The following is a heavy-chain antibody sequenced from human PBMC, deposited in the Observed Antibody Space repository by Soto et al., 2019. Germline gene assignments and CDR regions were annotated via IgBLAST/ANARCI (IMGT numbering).Heavy chain of an antibody. D-gene: IGHD3-10*01. V-gene: IGHV5-51*01. CDR1: GYSFTSYW. CDR2: IYPGDSDT. J-gene: IGHJ6*02. CDR3: AGGGVRGVITRTRDYYGMDV. Sequence: GESLKISCKGSGYSFTSYWIGWVRQMPGKGLEWLGIIYPGDSDTRYSPSFQGQVTISADKSISTAYLQWSSLKASDTAMYYCAGGGVRGVITRTRDYYGMDVWGQGTSVTVSS.